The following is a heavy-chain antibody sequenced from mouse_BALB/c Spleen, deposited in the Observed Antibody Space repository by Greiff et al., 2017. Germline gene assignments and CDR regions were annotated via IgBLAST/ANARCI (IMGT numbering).Heavy chain of an antibody. CDR1: GYTFTSYW. J-gene: IGHJ4*01. Sequence: QVQLQQPGAELVKPGASVKLSCKASGYTFTSYWMHWVKQRPGQGLEWIGEINPSNGRTNYNEKFKSKATLTVDKSSSTAYMQLSSLTSEDSAVYYCARTESLGPWAMDYWGQGTSVTVSS. CDR3: ARTESLGPWAMDY. CDR2: INPSNGRT. V-gene: IGHV1S81*02.